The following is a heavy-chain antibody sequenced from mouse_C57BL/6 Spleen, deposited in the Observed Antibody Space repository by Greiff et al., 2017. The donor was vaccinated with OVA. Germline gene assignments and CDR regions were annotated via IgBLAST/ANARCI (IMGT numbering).Heavy chain of an antibody. J-gene: IGHJ3*01. Sequence: DVKLVESGPGLVKPSQSLSLTCSVTGYSITSGYYWNWIRQFPGNKLEWMGYISYDGSNNYNPSLKNRISITRDTSKNQFFLKLNSVTTEDTATYYCAREDDYDDGFAYWGQGTLVTVSA. D-gene: IGHD2-4*01. CDR2: ISYDGSN. V-gene: IGHV3-6*01. CDR1: GYSITSGYY. CDR3: AREDDYDDGFAY.